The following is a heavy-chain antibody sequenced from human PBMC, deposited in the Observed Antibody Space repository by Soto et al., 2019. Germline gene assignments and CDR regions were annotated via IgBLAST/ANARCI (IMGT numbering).Heavy chain of an antibody. J-gene: IGHJ6*02. Sequence: QVQLVQSAAEVKKPGASVKVSCKASGYSFTSYGISWVRRAPGQGLEWMGWVIPYNGHTQFAQRFQGRVTMTTDTSTKTAYMELRNLRSDDTAHYYCARDLTIVPATHPRLENYGMDVWGQGTTVIVSS. D-gene: IGHD2-2*01. V-gene: IGHV1-18*01. CDR2: VIPYNGHT. CDR1: GYSFTSYG. CDR3: ARDLTIVPATHPRLENYGMDV.